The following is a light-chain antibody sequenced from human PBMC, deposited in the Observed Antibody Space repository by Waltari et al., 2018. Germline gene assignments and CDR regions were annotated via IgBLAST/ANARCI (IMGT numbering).Light chain of an antibody. J-gene: IGKJ1*01. Sequence: IQMTQSPSTLSASAGDRFVITCRASQSVNTWLAWYQQRPGKAPNLLIYRASSLQSGVPSRFSGRGSGTEFTLTINSLQPDDFASYYCQQYNSFPWTFGQGTKVEIK. CDR3: QQYNSFPWT. CDR2: RAS. V-gene: IGKV1-5*03. CDR1: QSVNTW.